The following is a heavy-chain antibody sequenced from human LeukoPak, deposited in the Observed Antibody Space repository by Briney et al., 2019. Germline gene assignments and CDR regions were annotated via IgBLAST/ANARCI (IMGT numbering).Heavy chain of an antibody. CDR2: MYHTGTS. Sequence: PSETLSLTCSVSGASITTYYWNWIRQSPGKGLEWIGYMYHTGTSDYNPSHQSRVTISLDTPNNKVSLTSTSVTAADTAVYYCATTRGYSTNDAFDIWGQGTRVTVSS. CDR3: ATTRGYSTNDAFDI. D-gene: IGHD5-18*01. V-gene: IGHV4-59*01. J-gene: IGHJ3*02. CDR1: GASITTYY.